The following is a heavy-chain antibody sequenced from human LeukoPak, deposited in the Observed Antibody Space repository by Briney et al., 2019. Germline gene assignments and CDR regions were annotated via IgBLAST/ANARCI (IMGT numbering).Heavy chain of an antibody. J-gene: IGHJ4*02. CDR3: ARGRFLEWLLYHPTFDY. D-gene: IGHD3-3*01. Sequence: ASVKVSCKASGGTFSSYAISWVRQAPGQGLEWMGGIIPIFGTANYAQKFQGRVTITADESTSTAYMELSSLRSEDTAVYYCARGRFLEWLLYHPTFDYWGQGTLVTVSS. V-gene: IGHV1-69*13. CDR2: IIPIFGTA. CDR1: GGTFSSYA.